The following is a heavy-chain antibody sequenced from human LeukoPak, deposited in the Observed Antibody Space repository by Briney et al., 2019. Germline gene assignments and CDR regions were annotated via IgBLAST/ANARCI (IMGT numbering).Heavy chain of an antibody. J-gene: IGHJ3*02. D-gene: IGHD3-10*01. CDR1: GGSISSYY. Sequence: SETLSLTCTVSGGSISSYYWSWIRQPAGKGLEWIGRIYTSGSTNYNPPLKSRVTMSVDTSKNQFSLKLSSVTAADTAVYYCARGLLWFGETWYAFDIWGQGTMVTVSS. CDR2: IYTSGST. V-gene: IGHV4-4*07. CDR3: ARGLLWFGETWYAFDI.